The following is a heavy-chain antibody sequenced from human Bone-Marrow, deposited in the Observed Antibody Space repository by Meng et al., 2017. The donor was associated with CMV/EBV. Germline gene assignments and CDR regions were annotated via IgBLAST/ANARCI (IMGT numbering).Heavy chain of an antibody. J-gene: IGHJ6*01. CDR1: GYTFTSYY. CDR3: ARDQVFWSGYPFYYGMDV. Sequence: ASVKVSCKASGYTFTSYYMHWVRQAPGQGLEWMGIINPSGGSTSYAQKFQGRVTMTRDTSTSTVYMELSSLRSEDTAVYYCARDQVFWSGYPFYYGMDVWGQGTTVTGSS. CDR2: INPSGGST. V-gene: IGHV1-46*01. D-gene: IGHD3-3*01.